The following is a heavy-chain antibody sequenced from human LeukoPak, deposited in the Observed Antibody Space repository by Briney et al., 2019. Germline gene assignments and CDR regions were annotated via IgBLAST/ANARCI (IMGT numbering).Heavy chain of an antibody. J-gene: IGHJ3*02. Sequence: GGSLRLSCAASGFTFSSYEMNRVRQAPGKGLEWVSYIRSSGSIIFYADSVKGRFTISRDNAKNSLYLQMNSLRAEDTAVYYCARVNDYGGNDDAFDIWGQGTMVTVSS. CDR3: ARVNDYGGNDDAFDI. D-gene: IGHD4-23*01. CDR1: GFTFSSYE. CDR2: IRSSGSII. V-gene: IGHV3-48*03.